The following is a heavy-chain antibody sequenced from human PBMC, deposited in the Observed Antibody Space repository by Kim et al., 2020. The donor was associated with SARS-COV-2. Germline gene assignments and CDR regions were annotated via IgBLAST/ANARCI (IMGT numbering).Heavy chain of an antibody. V-gene: IGHV3-13*04. CDR1: GFTFSSYD. J-gene: IGHJ6*02. CDR2: IGTAGDT. Sequence: GGSLRLSCAASGFTFSSYDMHWVRQATGKGLEWVSAIGTAGDTYYPGSVKGRFTISRENAKNSLYLQMNSLRAGDTAVYYCARGAGPPYYYYGMDVWGQGTTVTVSS. CDR3: ARGAGPPYYYYGMDV.